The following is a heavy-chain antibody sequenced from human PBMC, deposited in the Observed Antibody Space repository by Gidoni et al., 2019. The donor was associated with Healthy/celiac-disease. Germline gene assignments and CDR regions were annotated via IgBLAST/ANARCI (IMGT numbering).Heavy chain of an antibody. V-gene: IGHV2-26*01. J-gene: IGHJ2*01. CDR3: GRGPYDSSGYYGDHWYFDL. CDR2: IFSNDEK. CDR1: GFSLSNARLG. D-gene: IGHD3-22*01. Sequence: QVTLKEPGPVLVKPTETLTLTCTVSGFSLSNARLGVSWIRQPPGKALEWLAHIFSNDEKSYSTSLKSRLTISKETSKSQVVLTMTNMDPVDTATYYCGRGPYDSSGYYGDHWYFDLWGRGTLVTVSS.